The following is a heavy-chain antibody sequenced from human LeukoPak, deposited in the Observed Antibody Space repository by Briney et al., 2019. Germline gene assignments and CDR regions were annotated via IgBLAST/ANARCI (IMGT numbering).Heavy chain of an antibody. J-gene: IGHJ4*02. Sequence: SETLSLTCAVSGGSISSGGYSWSWIRQPPGKDLEWIGYIYHSGSTYYNPSLKSRVTISVDRSKNQFSLKLSSVTAADTAVYYCAREDYGGNSGFDYWGQGTLVTVSS. CDR1: GGSISSGGYS. CDR2: IYHSGST. V-gene: IGHV4-30-2*01. D-gene: IGHD4-17*01. CDR3: AREDYGGNSGFDY.